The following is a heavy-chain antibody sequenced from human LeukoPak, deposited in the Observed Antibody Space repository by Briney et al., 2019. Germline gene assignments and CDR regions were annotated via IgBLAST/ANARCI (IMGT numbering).Heavy chain of an antibody. Sequence: PSETLSLTCGVYGGSFSGYYWSWIRQPPGKGLEWIGEINHSGSINYNPSLKSRVTISVDTSKNQFPLKVSSVTAADTAVYYCARRKSSEYQLLRYYYYYMDVWGKGTTVTISS. V-gene: IGHV4-34*01. D-gene: IGHD2-2*01. J-gene: IGHJ6*03. CDR2: INHSGSI. CDR1: GGSFSGYY. CDR3: ARRKSSEYQLLRYYYYYMDV.